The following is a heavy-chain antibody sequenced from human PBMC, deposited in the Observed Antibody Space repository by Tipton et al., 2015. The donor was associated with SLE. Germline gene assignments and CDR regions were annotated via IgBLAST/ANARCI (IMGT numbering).Heavy chain of an antibody. V-gene: IGHV3-9*01. Sequence: SLRLSCAASGFTFSNHGMHWVRQAPGKGLEWVSGISWNSGSIGYADSVKGRFTISRDNAKNSLYLQMNSLRAEDTALYYCAKDIGQWLANFDYGAQGTLVTVSS. CDR2: ISWNSGSI. CDR3: AKDIGQWLANFDY. J-gene: IGHJ4*02. CDR1: GFTFSNHG. D-gene: IGHD6-19*01.